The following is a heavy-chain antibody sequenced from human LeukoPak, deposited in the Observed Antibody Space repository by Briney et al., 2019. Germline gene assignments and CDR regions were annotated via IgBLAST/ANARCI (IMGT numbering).Heavy chain of an antibody. V-gene: IGHV3-7*01. J-gene: IGHJ4*02. CDR3: ARVEVRAQALCY. CDR2: IKLDVSET. Sequence: GGSLRLSCAASGFTFSSYWMTWVRQAPGKGLEWVANIKLDVSETYYVDSVRGRFTISRDNTKNSLYLQMDSLRAEDTAVYYCARVEVRAQALCYWGQGTLVTVSS. CDR1: GFTFSSYW. D-gene: IGHD2-21*01.